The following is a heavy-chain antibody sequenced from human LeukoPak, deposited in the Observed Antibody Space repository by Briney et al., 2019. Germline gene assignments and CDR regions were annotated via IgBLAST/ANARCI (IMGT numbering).Heavy chain of an antibody. D-gene: IGHD7-27*01. CDR3: AKNIALTGEFDS. CDR1: GYTFTSYD. Sequence: ASVKVSCKASGYTFTSYDVNWFRQATGQGLEWMGWMNPNSGNTGYAQKFQGRVSLTRDTSISTAYLELIGLRSEDTAVYYCAKNIALTGEFDSWGQGTLVTVSS. CDR2: MNPNSGNT. V-gene: IGHV1-8*01. J-gene: IGHJ4*02.